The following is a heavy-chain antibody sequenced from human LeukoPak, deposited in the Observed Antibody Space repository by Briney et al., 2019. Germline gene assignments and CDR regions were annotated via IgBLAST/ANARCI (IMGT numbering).Heavy chain of an antibody. CDR2: IGHSSTYI. J-gene: IGHJ4*02. CDR1: GFTFSSSN. CDR3: ATDPGLPRLKYYSQY. V-gene: IGHV3-21*01. Sequence: GGSLRLSCAASGFTFSSSNMNWVRQAPGKGLEWVASIGHSSTYIYYAASVEGRLSISRDNAKNLLYLQMDSLRAEDTALYYCATDPGLPRLKYYSQYWGQGTLVTVSS.